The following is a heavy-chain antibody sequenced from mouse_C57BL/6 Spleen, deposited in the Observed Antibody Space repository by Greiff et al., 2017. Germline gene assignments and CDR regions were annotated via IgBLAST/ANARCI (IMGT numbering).Heavy chain of an antibody. J-gene: IGHJ2*01. CDR1: GYTFTSYG. D-gene: IGHD4-1*01. CDR2: IYPRGGNT. Sequence: QVQLQQSGAELARPGASVKLSCKASGYTFTSYGISWVKQRTGQGLEWIGEIYPRGGNTYYNEKFKGKATLTADKSSSTAYMELRSLTSEDSAVYFCARSRTGTEYFDYWGQGTTLTVSS. V-gene: IGHV1-81*01. CDR3: ARSRTGTEYFDY.